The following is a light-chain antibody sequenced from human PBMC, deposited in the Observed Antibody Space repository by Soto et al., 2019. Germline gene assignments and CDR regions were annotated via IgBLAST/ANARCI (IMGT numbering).Light chain of an antibody. CDR1: QSVASSN. CDR3: QQYGSSPYT. V-gene: IGKV3-20*01. Sequence: EMVLTHSPGTLSLSPGERATLSSRAIQSVASSNLAWYQQKPGQAPRLLIYGASSRATGIPDRFSGSGSGTDFTLTISRLEPEDFAVYYCQQYGSSPYTFGQGTKLEIK. J-gene: IGKJ2*01. CDR2: GAS.